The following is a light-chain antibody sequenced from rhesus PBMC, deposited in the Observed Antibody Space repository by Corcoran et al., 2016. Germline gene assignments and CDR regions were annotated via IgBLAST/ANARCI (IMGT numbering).Light chain of an antibody. CDR3: QQRNSYPYS. CDR2: KAS. CDR1: QGISSY. J-gene: IGKJ2*01. Sequence: DIQMTQSPSSLSASVGDRVTITCRASQGISSYLAWYQQKPGKVPKLLNYKASTLQSGVPSRFSGSGSGTDFTLTISSLQPEDFATYDCQQRNSYPYSFGQGTKVEIK. V-gene: IGKV1-25*01.